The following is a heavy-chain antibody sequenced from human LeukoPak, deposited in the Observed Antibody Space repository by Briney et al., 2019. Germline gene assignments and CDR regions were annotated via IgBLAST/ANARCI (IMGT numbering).Heavy chain of an antibody. D-gene: IGHD4-17*01. CDR1: GFTVSSNY. Sequence: GGSLRLSCAASGFTVSSNYMSWVRQAPGKGLEWVSVIYIVGTTYYADSVKGRFTISRDNPKNTLYLQMNSLRVEDTAVYFCARDPNGDYIGTFDMWGRGTMVSVSS. J-gene: IGHJ3*02. V-gene: IGHV3-53*01. CDR2: IYIVGTT. CDR3: ARDPNGDYIGTFDM.